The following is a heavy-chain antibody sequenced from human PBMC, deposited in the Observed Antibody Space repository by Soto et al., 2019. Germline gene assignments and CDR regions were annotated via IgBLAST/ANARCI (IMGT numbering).Heavy chain of an antibody. D-gene: IGHD2-2*01. CDR2: ISPYSGYT. CDR1: GYSFMKYG. V-gene: IGHV1-18*01. CDR3: AREASVLIPAAQPSRFDS. J-gene: IGHJ4*02. Sequence: ASVKVSCKGFGYSFMKYGINWVRQAPGQGLERVGWISPYSGYTHSAQKFHGRLTLTTDTAASTAYMELRILRSADTALYYCAREASVLIPAAQPSRFDSWGQGTLVTVSS.